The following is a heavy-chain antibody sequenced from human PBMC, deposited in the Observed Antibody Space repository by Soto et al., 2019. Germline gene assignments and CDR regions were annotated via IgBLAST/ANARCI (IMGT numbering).Heavy chain of an antibody. J-gene: IGHJ4*02. CDR2: ISGNGGST. Sequence: EVQLLESGGGLVQPGGSLRLSCAASGFTFSSYAMSWVRQAPGKGLEWVSGISGNGGSTYYADSVKGRFTISRDNSKNTLYLQMNSLRAEDTAVYYCARDRDSSGYYSYFDYWGQGTLVTVSS. D-gene: IGHD3-22*01. CDR3: ARDRDSSGYYSYFDY. V-gene: IGHV3-23*01. CDR1: GFTFSSYA.